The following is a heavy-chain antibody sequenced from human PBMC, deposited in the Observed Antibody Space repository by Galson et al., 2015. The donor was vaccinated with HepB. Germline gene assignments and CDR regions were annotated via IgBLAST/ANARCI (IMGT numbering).Heavy chain of an antibody. CDR2: IWYDGSNK. V-gene: IGHV3-33*01. CDR3: ARIGDGYNYPDAFDI. Sequence: SLRLSCAASGFTFSSYGMHWVRQAPGKGLEWVAVIWYDGSNKYYADSVKGRFTICRDNSKNTLYLQMNSLRAEDTAVYYCARIGDGYNYPDAFDIWGQGTMVTVSS. CDR1: GFTFSSYG. J-gene: IGHJ3*02. D-gene: IGHD5-24*01.